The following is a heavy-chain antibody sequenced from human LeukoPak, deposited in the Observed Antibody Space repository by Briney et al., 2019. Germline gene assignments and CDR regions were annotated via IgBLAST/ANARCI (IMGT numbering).Heavy chain of an antibody. Sequence: GASVKVSCKASGYTFTGYYMHWVRQAPGQGLEWMGRINPNSGGTNYAQKFQGRVTMTRDTSISTAYMELSRLRSDGTAVYYCATARFVSGSYYFDYWGQGTLVTVSS. V-gene: IGHV1-2*06. CDR3: ATARFVSGSYYFDY. CDR1: GYTFTGYY. CDR2: INPNSGGT. J-gene: IGHJ4*02. D-gene: IGHD3-22*01.